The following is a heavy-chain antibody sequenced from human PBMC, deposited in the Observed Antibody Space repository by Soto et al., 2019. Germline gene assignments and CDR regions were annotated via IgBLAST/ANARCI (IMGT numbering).Heavy chain of an antibody. J-gene: IGHJ4*02. D-gene: IGHD3-10*01. CDR1: GFTFRNYC. CDR3: AREKWFGQTPFDS. V-gene: IGHV3-11*01. CDR2: ISSSGSTT. Sequence: GGSLRLSCAGSGFTFRNYCVGWIRQYPGKGLEWVSYISSSGSTTYYAASVKGRFTISRDNAKNSLYLQMTSLRSDDTAMYYCAREKWFGQTPFDSWGQGTLVTVSS.